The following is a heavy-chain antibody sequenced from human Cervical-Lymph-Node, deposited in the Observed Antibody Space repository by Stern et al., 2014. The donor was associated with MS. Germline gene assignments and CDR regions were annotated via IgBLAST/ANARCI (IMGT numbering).Heavy chain of an antibody. J-gene: IGHJ3*02. CDR3: ARVRNMVRQAFDI. Sequence: DQLVESGAEVKKPGASVKVSCKASGYTFTSYAMHWVRQATGQRFEWMGRINAGNGNTKYSQKFQGRVTITRDTSASTAYMELSSLRSEDTAVYYCARVRNMVRQAFDIWGQGTMVTVSS. CDR2: INAGNGNT. V-gene: IGHV1-3*01. D-gene: IGHD3-10*01. CDR1: GYTFTSYA.